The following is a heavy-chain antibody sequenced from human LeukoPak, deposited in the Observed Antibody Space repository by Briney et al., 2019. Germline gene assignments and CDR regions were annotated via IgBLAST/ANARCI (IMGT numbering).Heavy chain of an antibody. CDR2: IKQDGSEK. Sequence: PGGSLRLSCAASGVTFSSYWMSWVRQAPGKGLEWVANIKQDGSEKYYVDSVKGRFTISRDNAKNSLYLQMNSLRAEDTAVYYCARDIVLTVYAPYFDYWGQGTLVTVSS. V-gene: IGHV3-7*01. J-gene: IGHJ4*02. CDR1: GVTFSSYW. D-gene: IGHD2-8*01. CDR3: ARDIVLTVYAPYFDY.